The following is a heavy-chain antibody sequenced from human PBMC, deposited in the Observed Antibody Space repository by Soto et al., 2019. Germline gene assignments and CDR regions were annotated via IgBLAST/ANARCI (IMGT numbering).Heavy chain of an antibody. CDR2: ISASGGTT. D-gene: IGHD2-15*01. J-gene: IGHJ6*01. CDR3: EDEDGFRGGIWSPQF. Sequence: KGLEWLSTISASGGTTYSVDSVKGRFTISRDNSKNTLYLQMNSLRVDDTAVYFFEDEDGFRGGIWSPQFWG. V-gene: IGHV3-23*01.